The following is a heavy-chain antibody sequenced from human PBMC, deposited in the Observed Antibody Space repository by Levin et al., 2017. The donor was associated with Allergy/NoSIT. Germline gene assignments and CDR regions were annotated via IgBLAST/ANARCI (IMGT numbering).Heavy chain of an antibody. CDR1: GFTLSHST. J-gene: IGHJ4*02. Sequence: LSLTCAASGFTLSHSTMNWVRQAPGKGLEWVSYISTSSNTIYYADSVKGRFTISRDNAKNSLYLQMNSLRDEDTAVYYCARDRTTVSSPFDYWGQGTLVTVSS. CDR3: ARDRTTVSSPFDY. V-gene: IGHV3-48*02. D-gene: IGHD4-17*01. CDR2: ISTSSNTI.